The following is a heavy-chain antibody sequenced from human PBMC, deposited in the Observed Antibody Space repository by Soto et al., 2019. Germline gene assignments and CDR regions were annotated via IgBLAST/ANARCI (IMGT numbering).Heavy chain of an antibody. CDR3: AKDWRTTVASPEYFQH. V-gene: IGHV3-23*01. CDR1: AFTFSSYA. Sequence: EVQLLESGGHLVQPGGSLRLSCAGSAFTFSSYAMSWVRQAPGKGLEWVSAISGSGDITYYADSVKGRFTISRDNSKDTLYLQMDSLRAADTALYYCAKDWRTTVASPEYFQHWGQGTLVPVSP. D-gene: IGHD4-17*01. CDR2: ISGSGDIT. J-gene: IGHJ1*01.